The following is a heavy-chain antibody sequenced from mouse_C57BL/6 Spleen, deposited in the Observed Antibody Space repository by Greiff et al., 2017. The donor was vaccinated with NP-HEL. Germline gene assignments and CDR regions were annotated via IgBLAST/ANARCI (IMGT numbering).Heavy chain of an antibody. J-gene: IGHJ2*01. CDR1: GFTFSDYY. D-gene: IGHD2-4*01. CDR2: INYDGSST. Sequence: EVKLVESEGGLVQPGSSMKLSCTASGFTFSDYYMAWVRQVPEKGLEWVANINYDGSSTYYLDSLKNRFIISRDNAKNILYLQMSSLKSEDTATYYCAAYDYGGGSFDYWGQGTTLTVSS. CDR3: AAYDYGGGSFDY. V-gene: IGHV5-16*01.